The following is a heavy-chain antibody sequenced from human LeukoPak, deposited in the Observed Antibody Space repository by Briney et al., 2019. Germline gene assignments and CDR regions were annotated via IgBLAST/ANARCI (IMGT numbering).Heavy chain of an antibody. CDR1: GYXFTSYW. D-gene: IGHD6-6*01. CDR2: IYPGDSNT. J-gene: IGHJ4*02. Sequence: GESLKISCNGSGYXFTSYWISWVRQLPGNGLEWMGIIYPGDSNTRYSPSFQGQVTISADKSISTAYLQWSSLKASDTAIYYCARGYSSSSRGFDYWGQGTLVTVSS. V-gene: IGHV5-51*01. CDR3: ARGYSSSSRGFDY.